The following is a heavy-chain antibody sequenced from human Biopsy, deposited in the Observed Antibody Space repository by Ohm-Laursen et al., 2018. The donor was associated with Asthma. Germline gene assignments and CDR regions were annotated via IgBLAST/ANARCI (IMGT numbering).Heavy chain of an antibody. CDR1: GCTFNTYV. J-gene: IGHJ4*02. D-gene: IGHD2-15*01. V-gene: IGHV1-46*03. CDR2: INSSVGTT. Sequence: ASVKVSCNSSGCTFNTYVMHWVRQAPGQGLEWMGVINSSVGTTTYAQKFQDRVTITTDASTSTVYMELSSLRSEDTAVYYCARKAGSCISRACYSLDFWGQGTLVTVSS. CDR3: ARKAGSCISRACYSLDF.